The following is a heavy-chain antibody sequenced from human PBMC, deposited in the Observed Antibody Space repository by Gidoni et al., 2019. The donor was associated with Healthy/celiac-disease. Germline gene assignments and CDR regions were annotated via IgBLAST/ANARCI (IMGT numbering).Heavy chain of an antibody. CDR2: IYYSGST. V-gene: IGHV4-39*01. D-gene: IGHD2-2*01. J-gene: IGHJ1*01. CDR1: GGSISSSSYY. Sequence: QLQLQESGPGLVKPSETLSLPCTVSGGSISSSSYYWCWIRQPPGKGLEWIGSIYYSGSTYYNPSLKSRVTISVDTSKNQFSLKLSSVTAADTAVYYCARQTGYCSSTSCLPPRHWGQGTLVTVSS. CDR3: ARQTGYCSSTSCLPPRH.